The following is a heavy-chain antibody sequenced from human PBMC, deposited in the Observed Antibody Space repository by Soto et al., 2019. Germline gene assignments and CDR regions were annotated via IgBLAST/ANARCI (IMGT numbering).Heavy chain of an antibody. J-gene: IGHJ6*02. CDR1: GFTFSSYA. V-gene: IGHV3-30-3*01. D-gene: IGHD2-15*01. CDR2: ISYDGSNK. Sequence: QVQLVESGGGVVQPGRSLRLSCAASGFTFSSYAMHWVRQAPGKGLEWVAVISYDGSNKYYADSVKGRFTISRDNSKNTLCLQMTSLRAEDTAVYYCARAGCDGGSCYTLVGLRYGMDVWGQGTTVTVSS. CDR3: ARAGCDGGSCYTLVGLRYGMDV.